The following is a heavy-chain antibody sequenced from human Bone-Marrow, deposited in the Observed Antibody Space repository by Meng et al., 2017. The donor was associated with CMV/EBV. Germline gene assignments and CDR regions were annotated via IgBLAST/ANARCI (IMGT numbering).Heavy chain of an antibody. V-gene: IGHV3-21*01. Sequence: GESLKISCAASGFTFSSYSMNWVRQAPGKGLEWVSSISSSSSYIYYADSVKGRFTISRDNAKNSLYLQMNSLRAEDTAVYYCARDGIPSRDDAVDIWGQGTMVTVSS. J-gene: IGHJ3*02. CDR3: ARDGIPSRDDAVDI. CDR1: GFTFSSYS. CDR2: ISSSSSYI. D-gene: IGHD1-14*01.